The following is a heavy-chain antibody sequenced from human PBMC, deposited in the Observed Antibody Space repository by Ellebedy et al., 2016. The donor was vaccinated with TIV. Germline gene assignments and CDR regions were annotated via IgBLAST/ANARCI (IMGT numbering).Heavy chain of an antibody. D-gene: IGHD1-7*01. V-gene: IGHV6-1*01. Sequence: SQTLSLTXXISGDSVSSNSAAWNWITQSPSRGLEWLGRTYYRSKWYNDYAVSVKSRITINPDTSKNQFSLQLNSVTPEDTAVYYCARSLTGTTGFDYWGQGTLVTVSS. CDR3: ARSLTGTTGFDY. J-gene: IGHJ4*02. CDR1: GDSVSSNSAA. CDR2: TYYRSKWYN.